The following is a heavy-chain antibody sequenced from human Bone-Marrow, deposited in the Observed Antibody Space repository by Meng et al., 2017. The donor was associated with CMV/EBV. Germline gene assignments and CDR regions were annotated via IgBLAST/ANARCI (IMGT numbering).Heavy chain of an antibody. Sequence: QRQRSGPGSVKPSQIRSLNCTVSGGSISSGSYYWNWIRQPAGKGLEWIGRTHTSGNTNHNPSLKSRVTISVDTSKNQLSLKVTSVTAADTAVYYCARGDRVELEPFDYWGRGILVTVSS. J-gene: IGHJ4*02. D-gene: IGHD1-1*01. CDR3: ARGDRVELEPFDY. CDR2: THTSGNT. V-gene: IGHV4-61*02. CDR1: GGSISSGSYY.